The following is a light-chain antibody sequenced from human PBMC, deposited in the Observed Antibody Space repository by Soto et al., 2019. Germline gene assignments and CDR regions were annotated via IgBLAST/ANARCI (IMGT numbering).Light chain of an antibody. CDR1: QTISTW. J-gene: IGKJ2*01. Sequence: DIQMTQSPSTLSASVGDRVTLTCRASQTISTWLAWYQQKPGKAPKLLIYGASSLQTGVPSRFSGSGSGTEFTLTISSLQPDDFATYYCQQYNSYSYTFGQWTKLEIK. V-gene: IGKV1-5*01. CDR2: GAS. CDR3: QQYNSYSYT.